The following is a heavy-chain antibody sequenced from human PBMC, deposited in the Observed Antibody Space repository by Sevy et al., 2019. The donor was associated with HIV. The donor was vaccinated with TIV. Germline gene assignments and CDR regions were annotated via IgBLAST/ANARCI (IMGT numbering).Heavy chain of an antibody. J-gene: IGHJ4*02. CDR3: ARVPPYYDSNVSDF. CDR2: ISGTGNTI. D-gene: IGHD3-22*01. Sequence: GGSLRLSCAASGFTFSSHSMNWVRQTPGKGLEGISYISGTGNTIYYVGSVKGRFTISRDNAKNSLYLQLKSLRDEDTAIYYCARVPPYYDSNVSDFWGQGSLVTVSS. CDR1: GFTFSSHS. V-gene: IGHV3-48*02.